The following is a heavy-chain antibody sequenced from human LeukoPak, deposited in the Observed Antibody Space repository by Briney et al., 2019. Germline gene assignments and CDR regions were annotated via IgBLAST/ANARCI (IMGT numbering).Heavy chain of an antibody. CDR3: ARQYGDHALDTFDI. D-gene: IGHD4-17*01. CDR2: IYPADSDT. CDR1: GYSFAVFW. V-gene: IGHV5-51*01. Sequence: PGRSLRLSCKGSGYSFAVFWIGWVRQMPGKGLGWMGIIYPADSDTRYSPSFQGQVTISADKSISTAYLQWSSLKASDTAVYYCARQYGDHALDTFDIWGQGTMVTVSS. J-gene: IGHJ3*02.